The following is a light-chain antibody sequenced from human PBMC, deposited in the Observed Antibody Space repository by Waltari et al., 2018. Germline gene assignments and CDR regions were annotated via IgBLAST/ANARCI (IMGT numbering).Light chain of an antibody. CDR3: MQSVELPLT. CDR1: ESLLHSDGRTY. J-gene: IGKJ4*01. V-gene: IGKV2D-29*01. CDR2: EVS. Sequence: DIVMTQTPLSLSGTPGQPASISCKSRESLLHSDGRTYLYWYLQKAGQPPHLLIYEVSYRFTGWPDRFSGSGSGTEFTLNISRVEAEDVGLYYCMQSVELPLTFGGGTKVEIK.